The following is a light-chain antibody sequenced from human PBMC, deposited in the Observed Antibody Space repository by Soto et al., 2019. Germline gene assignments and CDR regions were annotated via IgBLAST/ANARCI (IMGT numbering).Light chain of an antibody. J-gene: IGKJ5*01. Sequence: DIQMAQPPSAMSASVGERVTIACRASQGIGNYLAWFQQKPGKVPQRLIYAASSLQSGVPSRFSGSGSGTEFTLTISSLQPEDLAVYYCLQHNSYPFTFGQGTRLEIK. CDR2: AAS. CDR3: LQHNSYPFT. V-gene: IGKV1-17*03. CDR1: QGIGNY.